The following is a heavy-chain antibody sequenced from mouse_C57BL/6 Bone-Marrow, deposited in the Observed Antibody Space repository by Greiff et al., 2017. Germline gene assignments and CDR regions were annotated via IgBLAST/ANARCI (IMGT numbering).Heavy chain of an antibody. V-gene: IGHV14-4*01. CDR3: TYYYGSSYAMDY. Sequence: EVQLQQSGAELVRPGASVKLSCTASGFNIKDDYMHWVKQRPEQGLEWIGWIDPENGDTEYASKFQGKATITADTSSNTAYLQLSSLTSEDTAVYYCTYYYGSSYAMDYWGQGTSVTVSS. J-gene: IGHJ4*01. CDR2: IDPENGDT. D-gene: IGHD1-1*01. CDR1: GFNIKDDY.